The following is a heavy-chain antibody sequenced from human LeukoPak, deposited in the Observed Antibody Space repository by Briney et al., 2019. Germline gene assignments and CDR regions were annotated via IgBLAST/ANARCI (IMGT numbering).Heavy chain of an antibody. CDR3: ARDAALLRYFDWLFNPQSDY. CDR2: ISAYNGNT. D-gene: IGHD3-9*01. J-gene: IGHJ4*02. CDR1: GYTFTSYG. Sequence: GASVKVSCKASGYTFTSYGISWVRQAPGQGLEWMGWISAYNGNTNYAQKLQGRVTMTTDTSTSTAYMELRSLRSDDTAVYYCARDAALLRYFDWLFNPQSDYWGQGTLVTVSS. V-gene: IGHV1-18*01.